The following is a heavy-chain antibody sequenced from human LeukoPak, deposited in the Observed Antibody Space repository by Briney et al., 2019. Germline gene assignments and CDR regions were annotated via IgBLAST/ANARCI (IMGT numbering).Heavy chain of an antibody. CDR3: ARPIVVNTPHWFDP. D-gene: IGHD3-22*01. V-gene: IGHV4-39*01. CDR2: IYYSGST. Sequence: PSETLSLTCTVSGGSISSSSYYWGWIRQPQGKGLEWFGSIYYSGSTYYNPSLKSRVTISVDTSKNQFSLKLSSVTAADTAVYYCARPIVVNTPHWFDPWGQGTLVTVSS. CDR1: GGSISSSSYY. J-gene: IGHJ5*02.